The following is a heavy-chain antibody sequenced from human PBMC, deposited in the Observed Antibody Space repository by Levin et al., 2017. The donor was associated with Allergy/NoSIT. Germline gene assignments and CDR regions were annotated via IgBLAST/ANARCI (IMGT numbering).Heavy chain of an antibody. V-gene: IGHV3-23*01. CDR2: ISGSGGST. CDR3: AKTRDWAYYDILTGYSFDY. CDR1: GFTFSSYA. Sequence: GGSLRLSCAASGFTFSSYAMSWVRQAPGKGLEWVSAISGSGGSTYYADSVKGRFTISRDNSKNTLYLQMNSLRAEDTAVYYWAKTRDWAYYDILTGYSFDYWGQGTLVTVSS. D-gene: IGHD3-9*01. J-gene: IGHJ4*02.